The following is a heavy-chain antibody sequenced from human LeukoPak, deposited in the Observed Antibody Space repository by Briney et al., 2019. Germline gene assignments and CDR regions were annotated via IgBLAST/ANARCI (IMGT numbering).Heavy chain of an antibody. CDR2: IHPDGNEK. V-gene: IGHV3-7*04. CDR1: GFTFSNFW. Sequence: GGSLRLSCAASGFTFSNFWMSWLRQAPGRGLEWVANIHPDGNEKYHVESVKGRFTISRDNAKNSLFLQMNGLRVEHMAVYYCARGDYFSGDHWGQGTPVTVSS. J-gene: IGHJ4*02. CDR3: ARGDYFSGDH. D-gene: IGHD2/OR15-2a*01.